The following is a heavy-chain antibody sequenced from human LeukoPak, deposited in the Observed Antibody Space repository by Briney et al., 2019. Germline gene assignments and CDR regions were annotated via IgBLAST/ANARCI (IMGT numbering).Heavy chain of an antibody. CDR1: GFTFSTSG. CDR3: AKEYRSGWNDY. V-gene: IGHV3-30*18. J-gene: IGHJ4*02. Sequence: GGSLRLSCAASGFTFSTSGMHWVRQAPGKGLEWVAFISYDGRNKYYADSVKGRFTISRDNSKNTVYLVMNSLRTEDTAVYYCAKEYRSGWNDYWGQGTLVTVSS. CDR2: ISYDGRNK. D-gene: IGHD6-19*01.